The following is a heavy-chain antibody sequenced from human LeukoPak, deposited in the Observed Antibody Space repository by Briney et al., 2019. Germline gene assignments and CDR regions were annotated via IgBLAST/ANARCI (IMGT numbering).Heavy chain of an antibody. CDR3: ARKKEYDSSGFPGYYYGMDV. CDR2: ISFDEKNK. Sequence: GGSLRLSCAASGFTFSNYAMHWVRQAPGKGLEWVAVISFDEKNKYYADSVKGRVTISRDNSKNTLYLQMDSLRVEDTAVYYCARKKEYDSSGFPGYYYGMDVWGQGTTVTVSS. D-gene: IGHD3-22*01. V-gene: IGHV3-30*04. J-gene: IGHJ6*02. CDR1: GFTFSNYA.